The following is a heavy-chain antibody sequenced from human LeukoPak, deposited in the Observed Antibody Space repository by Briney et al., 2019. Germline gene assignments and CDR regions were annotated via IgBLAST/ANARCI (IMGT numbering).Heavy chain of an antibody. CDR1: GYTFTSNY. CDR3: ARDSVLGDFDY. V-gene: IGHV1-46*01. Sequence: ASVKVSCKASGYTFTSNYMHWVRQAPGQGLEWMGIINPSGGSTSYAQKFQGRVTMTRDTSTSTVYMELSSLRSEDTAVYYCARDSVLGDFDYWGQGTLVTVSS. J-gene: IGHJ4*02. CDR2: INPSGGST. D-gene: IGHD3-16*01.